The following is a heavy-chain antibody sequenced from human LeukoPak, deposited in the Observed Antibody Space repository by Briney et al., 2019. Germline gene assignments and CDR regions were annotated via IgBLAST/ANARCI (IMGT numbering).Heavy chain of an antibody. CDR1: GFTFSNFA. J-gene: IGHJ4*02. V-gene: IGHV3-23*01. CDR2: ISAGGGST. D-gene: IGHD6-13*01. CDR3: AKGPYSTSWYGYFDY. Sequence: GGSLRLSCAASGFTFSNFAMSWVRQAPGKGLEWVSDISAGGGSTYYADFVKGRITISRDNSKNTMYLQMNNLRAEDTAVYYSAKGPYSTSWYGYFDYWGQGTLVTVSS.